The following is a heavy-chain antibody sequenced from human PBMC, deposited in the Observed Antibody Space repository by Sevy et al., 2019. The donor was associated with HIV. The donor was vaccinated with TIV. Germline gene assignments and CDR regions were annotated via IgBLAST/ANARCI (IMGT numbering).Heavy chain of an antibody. D-gene: IGHD3-10*01. CDR1: GFTTGFTFSDYW. CDR3: ARGRYYGYSCLDY. V-gene: IGHV3-7*01. J-gene: IGHJ4*02. CDR2: IKEDGTEI. Sequence: GGSLRLSCAASGFTTGFTFSDYWMAWVRQAPGKGLEWVASIKEDGTEIYYLDSLKGRFTISRDNAKNLLYLQMNSLRAEDTAVYYCARGRYYGYSCLDYWGQGTLVTVSS.